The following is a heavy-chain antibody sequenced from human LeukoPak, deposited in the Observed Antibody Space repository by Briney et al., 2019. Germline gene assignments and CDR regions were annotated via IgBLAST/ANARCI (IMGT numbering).Heavy chain of an antibody. CDR2: IYYSGNT. CDR3: ATHQSDYGDPSFDY. V-gene: IGHV4-59*08. CDR1: GGSISRYY. J-gene: IGHJ4*02. Sequence: TSETLSLTCTVSGGSISRYYWSWIRQPPGKGLEWIGYIYYSGNTNYNPSLRSRVTISLNTSKNQFSLKLSSVTAADTAVYYCATHQSDYGDPSFDYWGQGTLVTVSS. D-gene: IGHD4-17*01.